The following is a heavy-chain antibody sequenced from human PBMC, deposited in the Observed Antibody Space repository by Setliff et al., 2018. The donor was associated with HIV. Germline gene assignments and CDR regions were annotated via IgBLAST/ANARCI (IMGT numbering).Heavy chain of an antibody. Sequence: SETLSLTCTVSGGSISGYFWSWIRRPAGKGLEWIGRTFTSGITNYSPSLKSRVTMSVDTSKNQFSLNLTSVTAADTAVYYCAREPKGGDDRALDYWGQGTLVTVSS. CDR1: GGSISGYF. V-gene: IGHV4-4*07. CDR2: TFTSGIT. D-gene: IGHD3-16*01. CDR3: AREPKGGDDRALDY. J-gene: IGHJ4*02.